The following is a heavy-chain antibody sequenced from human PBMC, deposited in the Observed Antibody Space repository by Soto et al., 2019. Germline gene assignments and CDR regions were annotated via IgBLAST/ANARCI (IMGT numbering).Heavy chain of an antibody. CDR1: GFTFSSYA. J-gene: IGHJ4*02. CDR2: IWYDGSSK. D-gene: IGHD6-19*01. V-gene: IGHV3-33*06. CDR3: AKDLRQWLIGGFDY. Sequence: QPGGSLRLSCAASGFTFSSYAMHWVRQAPGKGLEWVALIWYDGSSKYYTDSVKGRFTISRDNSKNTLYLQMDSLRAEDTAVYYCAKDLRQWLIGGFDYWGQGALVTVS.